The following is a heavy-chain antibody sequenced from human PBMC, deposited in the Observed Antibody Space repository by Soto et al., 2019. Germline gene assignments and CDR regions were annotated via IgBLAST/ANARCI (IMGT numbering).Heavy chain of an antibody. CDR1: GFTFSDYY. CDR2: ISSRSDYT. V-gene: IGHV3-11*05. Sequence: GGSLRLSCAASGFTFSDYYMSWIRQAPGKGLEWVSYISSRSDYTDYADSVKGRFSISRDNAKNSLYLQMNSLRADDTAVYYCAREPVAHYFDSWGQGTLVTVSS. CDR3: AREPVAHYFDS. J-gene: IGHJ4*02.